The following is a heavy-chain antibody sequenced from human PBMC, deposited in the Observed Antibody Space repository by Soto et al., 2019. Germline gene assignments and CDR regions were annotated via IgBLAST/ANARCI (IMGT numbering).Heavy chain of an antibody. D-gene: IGHD2-21*02. V-gene: IGHV4-4*02. CDR2: IYHSGTT. CDR1: GGSISSDDW. Sequence: QVQLQESGPGLVKPSGTLSLTCAVSGGSISSDDWWTWVRQTPGKGLAWIGEIYHSGTTNYNPSLMSRVTIAVDKAKSQFALRLDSVTAADTAVYYCARSDCYGVCRGKWLDPWCQGILVTVSS. J-gene: IGHJ5*02. CDR3: ARSDCYGVCRGKWLDP.